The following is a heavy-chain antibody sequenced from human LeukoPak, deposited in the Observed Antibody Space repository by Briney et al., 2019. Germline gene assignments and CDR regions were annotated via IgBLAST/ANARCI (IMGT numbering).Heavy chain of an antibody. Sequence: PGGSLRLSCAASGFTFSSYAMSWVRQAPGKGLEWVSAISGSGGSTYYADSLKGRFTISRDNSKNTLYLQMNSLRAEDTAVYYCAKYRGYGDMYYFDYWGQGTLVTVSS. V-gene: IGHV3-23*01. D-gene: IGHD4-17*01. CDR3: AKYRGYGDMYYFDY. CDR1: GFTFSSYA. CDR2: ISGSGGST. J-gene: IGHJ4*02.